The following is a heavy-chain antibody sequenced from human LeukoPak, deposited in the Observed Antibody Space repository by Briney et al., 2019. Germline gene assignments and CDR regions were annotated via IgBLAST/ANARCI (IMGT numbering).Heavy chain of an antibody. D-gene: IGHD6-19*01. CDR2: INHSGST. J-gene: IGHJ6*03. CDR1: GGSFSGYY. CDR3: ARHAGGWVRYYYYYYMDV. Sequence: SETLSLTCAVYGGSFSGYYWSWIRQPPGKGLEWIGEINHSGSTNYNPSLKSRVTISVDTSKNQFSLKLSSVTAADTAVYYCARHAGGWVRYYYYYYMDVWGKGTTVTISS. V-gene: IGHV4-34*01.